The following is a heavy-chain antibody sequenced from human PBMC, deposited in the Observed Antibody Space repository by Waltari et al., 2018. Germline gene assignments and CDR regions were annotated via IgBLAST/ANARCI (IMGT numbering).Heavy chain of an antibody. J-gene: IGHJ3*02. Sequence: QVQLVQSGAEVKKPGSSVKVSCKASGGTFSSYAISWVRQAPGQGLEWMGGIIPIFGTANYAQKFQGRVTITTDESTSTAYMELSSLRSEDTAVYYCARGDSSGYYFLGDAFDIWGQGTMVTVSS. D-gene: IGHD3-22*01. CDR2: IIPIFGTA. CDR1: GGTFSSYA. V-gene: IGHV1-69*05. CDR3: ARGDSSGYYFLGDAFDI.